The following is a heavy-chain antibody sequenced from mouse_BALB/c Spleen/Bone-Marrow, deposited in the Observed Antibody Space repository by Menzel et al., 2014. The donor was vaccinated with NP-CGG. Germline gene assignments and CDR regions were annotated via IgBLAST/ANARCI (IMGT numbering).Heavy chain of an antibody. CDR3: ARNSGGFAY. V-gene: IGHV2-2*02. J-gene: IGHJ3*01. CDR1: GFSLTSYG. CDR2: IWSGGST. Sequence: VQGVESGPGLVQPSQSLSITCTVSGFSLTSYGVHWVRQSPGKGLEWLGVIWSGGSTDYNAAFISRMSISKDNSKSQVFLKMNSLQANDTVIYYCARNSGGFAYWGQGTLVTVSA.